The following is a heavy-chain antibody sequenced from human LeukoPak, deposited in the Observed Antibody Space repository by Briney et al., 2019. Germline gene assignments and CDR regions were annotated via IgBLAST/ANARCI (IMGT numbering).Heavy chain of an antibody. V-gene: IGHV3-23*01. D-gene: IGHD6-19*01. CDR1: GFTFSSYA. CDR3: AKEKKYYSSGWYDGNIDY. Sequence: TGGSLRLSCAASGFTFSSYAMSWVRQAPGKGLGWVSAISGSGGSTYYADSVKGRFTISRDNSKNTLYLQMNSLRAEDTAVYYCAKEKKYYSSGWYDGNIDYWGQGTLVTVSS. J-gene: IGHJ4*02. CDR2: ISGSGGST.